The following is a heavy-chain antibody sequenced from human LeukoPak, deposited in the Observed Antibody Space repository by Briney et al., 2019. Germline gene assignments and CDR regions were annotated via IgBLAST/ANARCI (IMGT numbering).Heavy chain of an antibody. CDR1: GGTFSSYA. D-gene: IGHD6-19*01. Sequence: GSSVKVSCKASGGTFSSYAISWVRQATGQGLEWMGWMNPNSGNTGYAQKFQGRVTMTRNTSISTAYMELSSLRSEDTAVYYCARGEAVAVDYWGQGTLVTVSS. J-gene: IGHJ4*02. V-gene: IGHV1-8*02. CDR3: ARGEAVAVDY. CDR2: MNPNSGNT.